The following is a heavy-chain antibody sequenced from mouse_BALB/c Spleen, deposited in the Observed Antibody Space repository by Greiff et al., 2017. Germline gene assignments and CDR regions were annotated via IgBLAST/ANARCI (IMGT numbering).Heavy chain of an antibody. J-gene: IGHJ3*01. V-gene: IGHV10S3*01. D-gene: IGHD4-1*01. CDR1: GFTFNTNA. CDR2: IRSKSNNYAT. Sequence: GGGLVQPKGSLKLSCAASGFTFNTNAMNWVRQAPGKGLEWVARIRSKSNNYATYYADSVKDRFTISRDDSQSMLYLQMNNLKTEDTAMYYCVTGGTGTSWFAYWGQGTLVTVSA. CDR3: VTGGTGTSWFAY.